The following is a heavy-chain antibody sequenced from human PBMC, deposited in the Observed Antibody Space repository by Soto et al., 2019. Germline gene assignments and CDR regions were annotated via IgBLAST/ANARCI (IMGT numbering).Heavy chain of an antibody. D-gene: IGHD3-3*01. J-gene: IGHJ5*02. Sequence: ASLKVSCKASGYTFTSYYMHWVRQAPGQGLEWMGIINPSGGSTSYAQKFQGRVTMTRETSTSTVYMELSSLRSEDTAVYYCARDFRDFWSGYSRFDPWGQGTLVTVSS. CDR2: INPSGGST. CDR1: GYTFTSYY. V-gene: IGHV1-46*01. CDR3: ARDFRDFWSGYSRFDP.